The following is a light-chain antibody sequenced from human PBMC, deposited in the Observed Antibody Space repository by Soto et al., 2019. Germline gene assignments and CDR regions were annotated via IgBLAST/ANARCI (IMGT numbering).Light chain of an antibody. Sequence: QSVLTQPPSVSAAPGQKVTISCPGSSSNIGDNYVSWYQHLPGTAPKLLIYDDYKRPSRIPDRFSGSKSGTSATLGITGLQTGDEADYYCVTWDDSLSAVLFGGGTQLTAL. J-gene: IGLJ2*01. V-gene: IGLV1-51*01. CDR2: DDY. CDR1: SSNIGDNY. CDR3: VTWDDSLSAVL.